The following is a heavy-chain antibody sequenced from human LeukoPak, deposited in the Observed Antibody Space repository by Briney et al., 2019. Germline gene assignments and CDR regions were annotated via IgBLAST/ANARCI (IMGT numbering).Heavy chain of an antibody. J-gene: IGHJ4*02. V-gene: IGHV3-21*01. Sequence: KPGGSLRLSCAASGFTFSSYSMNWVRQAPGKGLEWVSSISSSSSYIYYADSVKGRFTISRDNAKNSLYLQMNSLRAEDTAVYYCASGVGYSSGWRFDYWGQGTLVTVSS. CDR3: ASGVGYSSGWRFDY. CDR1: GFTFSSYS. CDR2: ISSSSSYI. D-gene: IGHD6-19*01.